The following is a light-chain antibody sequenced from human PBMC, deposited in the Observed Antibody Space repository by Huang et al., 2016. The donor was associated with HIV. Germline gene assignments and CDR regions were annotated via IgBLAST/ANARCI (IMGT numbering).Light chain of an antibody. CDR3: MQRTQRPLT. Sequence: DIVMTQTPLSLSVTPGQPASISCKSSQSLLHSDGENYLDWYLHKPGQSPQLLIYEGSNRVSGVPDRFSGSGSGTDFTLRISRVEAEDVGVYYCMQRTQRPLTFGGGTKVEIK. J-gene: IGKJ4*01. CDR1: QSLLHSDGENY. V-gene: IGKV2D-29*02. CDR2: EGS.